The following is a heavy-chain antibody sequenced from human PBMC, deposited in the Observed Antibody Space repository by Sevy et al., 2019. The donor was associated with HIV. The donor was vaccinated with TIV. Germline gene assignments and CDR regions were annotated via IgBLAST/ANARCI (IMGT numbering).Heavy chain of an antibody. V-gene: IGHV3-30*04. CDR1: GFTFSSNA. J-gene: IGHJ4*02. Sequence: GGSLRLSCAASGFTFSSNAMHWVRQAPGKGLEWVAVISHDGRNKYYAYSVKGRFTISRDNSKNTLYLQMNSLRAEDTAVYYCARDPRTTVTIRGYFDYWGQGTLVTVSS. CDR3: ARDPRTTVTIRGYFDY. D-gene: IGHD4-17*01. CDR2: ISHDGRNK.